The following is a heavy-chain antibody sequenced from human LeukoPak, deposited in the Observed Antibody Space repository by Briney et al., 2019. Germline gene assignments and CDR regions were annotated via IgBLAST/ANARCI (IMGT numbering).Heavy chain of an antibody. CDR2: ISAYNGNT. CDR1: GYTFTSYG. CDR3: ARDDGGGSSRDAFDI. J-gene: IGHJ3*02. Sequence: GASVKVSCKASGYTFTSYGISWVRQAPGQGLEWMGWISAYNGNTNYAQKLQGRVTMTTDTSTSTAYMELGSLRSDDTAVYYCARDDGGGSSRDAFDIWGQGTMVTVSS. D-gene: IGHD2-15*01. V-gene: IGHV1-18*01.